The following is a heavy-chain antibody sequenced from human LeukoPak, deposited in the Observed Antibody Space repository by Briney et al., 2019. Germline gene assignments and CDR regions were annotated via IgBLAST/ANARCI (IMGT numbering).Heavy chain of an antibody. CDR1: GGSFSGYY. D-gene: IGHD4-11*01. CDR3: ARDYQVLQYDYYYYYMDV. V-gene: IGHV4-34*01. CDR2: INHSGST. Sequence: SETLSLTCAVYGGSFSGYYWSWIRQPPGKGLEWIGEINHSGSTNYNPSLKSRVTISVDTSKNQFSLKLSSVTAADTAVYYCARDYQVLQYDYYYYYMDVWGKGTTVTVSS. J-gene: IGHJ6*03.